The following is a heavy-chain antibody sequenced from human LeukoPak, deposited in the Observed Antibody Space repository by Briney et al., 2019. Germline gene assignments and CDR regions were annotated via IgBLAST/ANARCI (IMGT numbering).Heavy chain of an antibody. CDR2: IYSGGST. V-gene: IGHV3-53*01. D-gene: IGHD3-10*02. J-gene: IGHJ6*04. CDR3: ARSLFGELPDGMDV. CDR1: GFTVGSNY. Sequence: PGGSLRLSCAASGFTVGSNYMSWVRQAPGKGLEWVSVIYSGGSTYYADSVKGRFTISRDNSKNTLYLQMNSLRAEDTAVYYCARSLFGELPDGMDVWGKGTTVTVSS.